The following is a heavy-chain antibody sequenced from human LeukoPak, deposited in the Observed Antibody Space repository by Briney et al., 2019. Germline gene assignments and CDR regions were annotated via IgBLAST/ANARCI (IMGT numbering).Heavy chain of an antibody. CDR3: ARQILGYCSSTSCYTEWYFDY. CDR2: VRYTGTP. D-gene: IGHD2-2*02. Sequence: SETLSLTCTVSGGSISGYYWTWIRQSPGKRPEWLAYVRYTGTPNYNPSLKSRVAISVDTSKNQFSLRLSSVTAADTAVYYCARQILGYCSSTSCYTEWYFDYWGQGTLVTVSS. J-gene: IGHJ4*02. V-gene: IGHV4-59*08. CDR1: GGSISGYY.